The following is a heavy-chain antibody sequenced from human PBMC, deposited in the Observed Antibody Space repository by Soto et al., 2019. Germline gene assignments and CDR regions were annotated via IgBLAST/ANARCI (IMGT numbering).Heavy chain of an antibody. CDR2: INPSGGST. J-gene: IGHJ4*02. Sequence: QVQLVQSGAEVKKPGASVKVSCKASGYTFTSYYMHWVRQAPGQELEWMGIINPSGGSTSYAQKFQGRVTMTRDTATSTVYMELSSLRSEDTAVYYCARGPGAHYFDYWGQGTLVTVSS. D-gene: IGHD4-17*01. CDR1: GYTFTSYY. CDR3: ARGPGAHYFDY. V-gene: IGHV1-46*01.